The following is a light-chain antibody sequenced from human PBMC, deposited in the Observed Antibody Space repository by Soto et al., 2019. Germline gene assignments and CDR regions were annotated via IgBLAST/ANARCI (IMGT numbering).Light chain of an antibody. J-gene: IGKJ1*01. CDR2: AAS. V-gene: IGKV1-39*01. CDR3: QQSYSTPPGT. Sequence: DIKMTQSPPSLSASVEDRVIITCRASQSISNHLNWYQQKPGKAPKLLIFAASSLQSGVPSRFSGSRSGPDFTLTISSLQPEDFATYYCQQSYSTPPGTFGQGTKVDI. CDR1: QSISNH.